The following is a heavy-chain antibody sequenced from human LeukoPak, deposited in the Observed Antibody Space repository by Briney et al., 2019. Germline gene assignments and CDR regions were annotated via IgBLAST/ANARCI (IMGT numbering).Heavy chain of an antibody. CDR2: INHSGST. J-gene: IGHJ3*02. Sequence: SETLSLTCTVSGGSISSYYWSWIRQPPGKGLEWIGEINHSGSTNYNPSLKSRVTISVDTSKNQFSLKLSSVTAADTAVYYCARLSLWAGITIFGVAEGAFDIWGQGTMVTVSS. CDR1: GGSISSYY. V-gene: IGHV4-34*01. D-gene: IGHD3-3*01. CDR3: ARLSLWAGITIFGVAEGAFDI.